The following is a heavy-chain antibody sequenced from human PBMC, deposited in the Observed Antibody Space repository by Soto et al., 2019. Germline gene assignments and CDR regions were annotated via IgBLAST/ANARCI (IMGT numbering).Heavy chain of an antibody. CDR1: GYTFTSYG. CDR2: ISAYNGNT. V-gene: IGHV1-18*01. Sequence: QVQLVQSGAEVKKPGASVKVSCKASGYTFTSYGISWVRQAPGQGLEWMGWISAYNGNTNYAQKLQGRVTMTTDTSTSTAYMELRCLRSDETAVYYCARELENYDFWSGYPAGRAFDIWGQGTMVTVSS. D-gene: IGHD3-3*01. J-gene: IGHJ3*02. CDR3: ARELENYDFWSGYPAGRAFDI.